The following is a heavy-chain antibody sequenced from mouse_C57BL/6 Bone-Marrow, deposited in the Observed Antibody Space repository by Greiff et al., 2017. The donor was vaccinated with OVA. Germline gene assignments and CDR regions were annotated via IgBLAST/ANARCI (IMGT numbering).Heavy chain of an antibody. D-gene: IGHD1-2*01. J-gene: IGHJ1*03. V-gene: IGHV15-2*01. CDR2: ILPSIGRT. CDR1: DSEVFPIAY. CDR3: ARQLLRLRYFDV. Sequence: QVQLQQSGSELRSPGSSVKLSCKDFDSEVFPIAYMRWVRQKPGHGFEWVGGILPSIGRTIYGEKFENKATLDADTLSNTAYLELNSLTSEDSAIYSCARQLLRLRYFDVWGTGTTVTVSS.